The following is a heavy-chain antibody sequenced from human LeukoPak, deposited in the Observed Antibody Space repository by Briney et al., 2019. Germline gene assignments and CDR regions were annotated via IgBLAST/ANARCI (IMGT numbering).Heavy chain of an antibody. V-gene: IGHV3-48*03. D-gene: IGHD3-10*02. J-gene: IGHJ6*04. CDR3: AELGITMIGGV. CDR1: GFTFSNYE. CDR2: ISSSGSTI. Sequence: GGSLRLSCEASGFTFSNYEMNWVRQAPGKGREWVSYISSSGSTIYYADSVKGRFTISRDTAKNSLYLQMNSPRAEDTAVYYCAELGITMIGGVWGKGTTVTISS.